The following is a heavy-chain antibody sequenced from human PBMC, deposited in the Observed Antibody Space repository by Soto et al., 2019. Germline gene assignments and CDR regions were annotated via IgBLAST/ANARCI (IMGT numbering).Heavy chain of an antibody. CDR2: INSDGSST. CDR3: ARDHESKYRNTPAAFDY. D-gene: IGHD3-16*02. J-gene: IGHJ4*02. Sequence: EVQLVESGGGLVQPGGSLRLSCAASGFTFSSYWMHWVRQAPGKGLVWVSRINSDGSSTSYADSVKGRFTISRDNAKNTLYLQMNSPRAEDTAVYYCARDHESKYRNTPAAFDYWGQGTLVTVSS. V-gene: IGHV3-74*01. CDR1: GFTFSSYW.